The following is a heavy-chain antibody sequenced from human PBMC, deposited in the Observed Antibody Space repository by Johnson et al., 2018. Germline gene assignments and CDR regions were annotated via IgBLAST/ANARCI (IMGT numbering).Heavy chain of an antibody. CDR3: AKDQVAAAGYAFDI. Sequence: QVQLVESGGGVVQPGRSLRLSCAASGFTFSSYAMHWVRQAPGKGLEWVAVISYDGSNKYYADSVKGRFTIYRYNSKNTLYLKMKSLRAEDTAVYYCAKDQVAAAGYAFDIWGQGTMVTVSS. D-gene: IGHD6-13*01. J-gene: IGHJ3*02. CDR2: ISYDGSNK. V-gene: IGHV3-30*04. CDR1: GFTFSSYA.